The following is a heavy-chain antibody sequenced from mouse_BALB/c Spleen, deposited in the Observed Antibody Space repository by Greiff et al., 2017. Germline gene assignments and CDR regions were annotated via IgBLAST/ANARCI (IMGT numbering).Heavy chain of an antibody. CDR3: ARSQLGLSYWYFDV. J-gene: IGHJ1*01. Sequence: EVMLVESGPGLVKPSQSLSLTCTVTGYSITSDYAWNWIRQFPGNKLEWMGYISYSGSTSYNPSLKSRISITRDTSKNQFFLQLNSVTTEDTATYYCARSQLGLSYWYFDVWGAGTTVTVSS. V-gene: IGHV3-2*02. CDR1: GYSITSDYA. D-gene: IGHD4-1*02. CDR2: ISYSGST.